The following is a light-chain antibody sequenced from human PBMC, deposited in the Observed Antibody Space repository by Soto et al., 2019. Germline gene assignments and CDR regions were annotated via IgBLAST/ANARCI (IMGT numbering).Light chain of an antibody. V-gene: IGKV3-11*01. J-gene: IGKJ1*01. CDR1: QSVSSY. Sequence: EIVLTHSPATLSLSPGERATLSCRASQSVSSYLAWYQQKPGQAPRLLIYDASNRATGIPARFSGSGSGTGLSLGISSLEPEDFAVYYCQQYRNWQRTFGQGTKVDIK. CDR3: QQYRNWQRT. CDR2: DAS.